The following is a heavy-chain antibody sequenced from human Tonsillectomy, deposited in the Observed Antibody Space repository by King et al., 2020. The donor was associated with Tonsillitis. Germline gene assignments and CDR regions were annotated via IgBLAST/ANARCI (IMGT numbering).Heavy chain of an antibody. V-gene: IGHV4-30-2*01. CDR3: ARDAGDYGMDV. D-gene: IGHD4-17*01. J-gene: IGHJ6*02. CDR2: IYHRESP. Sequence: QLQDSGSGLVKPSQTLSLTCAVSGGSISSVGYSWSWIRQPPGKGLEWIGYIYHRESPYYNPSLKSRVTISIDRSKNHLSLNLSSVTAADTAVYYCARDAGDYGMDVWGQGTTVTVSS. CDR1: GGSISSVGYS.